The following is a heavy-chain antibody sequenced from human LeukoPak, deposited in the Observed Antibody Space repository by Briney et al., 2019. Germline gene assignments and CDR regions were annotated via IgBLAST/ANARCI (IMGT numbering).Heavy chain of an antibody. V-gene: IGHV4-59*01. D-gene: IGHD6-19*01. CDR2: IYYSGNT. CDR1: GGSISSYY. CDR3: ARHSSGWYPDY. J-gene: IGHJ4*02. Sequence: KPSETLSLTCTVSGGSISSYYWSWIRQPPGKGLEWIGYIYYSGNTKYNPSLKSRVTMSVDTSKNQFSLKLSSVTAADTAMYYCARHSSGWYPDYWGQGTLATVSS.